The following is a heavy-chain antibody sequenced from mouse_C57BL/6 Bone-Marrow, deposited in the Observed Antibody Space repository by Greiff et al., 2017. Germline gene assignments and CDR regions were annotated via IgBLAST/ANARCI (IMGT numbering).Heavy chain of an antibody. J-gene: IGHJ2*01. CDR1: GYTFTSYW. CDR2: IYPGSGST. D-gene: IGHD2-3*01. V-gene: IGHV1-55*01. CDR3: ARVDDGYGYFDY. Sequence: VQLQQPGAELVKPGASVKMSCKASGYTFTSYWITWVKQRPGQGLEWIGDIYPGSGSTNYNEKFKSKATLTVDTSSSTAYMQLSSLTSEDSAVYCCARVDDGYGYFDYWGQGTTLTVSS.